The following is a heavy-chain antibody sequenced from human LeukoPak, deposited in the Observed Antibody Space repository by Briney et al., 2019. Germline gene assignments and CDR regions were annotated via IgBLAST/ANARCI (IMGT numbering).Heavy chain of an antibody. CDR3: ARRVPAYCSSTSCYYYYGMDV. D-gene: IGHD2-2*01. Sequence: GGSLRLSCAASGFTFSTYAMTWVRQAPGRGLEWISGISDSGARTSYTGSVEGRFTISRDNSENTLYLQMNSLRAEDTAVYYCARRVPAYCSSTSCYYYYGMDVWGQGTTVTVSS. CDR2: ISDSGART. J-gene: IGHJ6*02. V-gene: IGHV3-23*01. CDR1: GFTFSTYA.